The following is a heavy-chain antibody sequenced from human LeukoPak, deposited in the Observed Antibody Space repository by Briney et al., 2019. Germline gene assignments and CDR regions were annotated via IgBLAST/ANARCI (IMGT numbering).Heavy chain of an antibody. V-gene: IGHV3-48*01. CDR1: GFTFSSYS. J-gene: IGHJ4*02. CDR3: APKMYYYDSSAYYPFDY. CDR2: INSSSSTI. D-gene: IGHD3-22*01. Sequence: GGSLRLSCTASGFTFSSYSMNWVRHTPGKGLEWVSYINSSSSTIHYADSVKGRFTISSDNAKNSLYLEMNSLRAEDTAVYYCAPKMYYYDSSAYYPFDYWGQGTLVTVSS.